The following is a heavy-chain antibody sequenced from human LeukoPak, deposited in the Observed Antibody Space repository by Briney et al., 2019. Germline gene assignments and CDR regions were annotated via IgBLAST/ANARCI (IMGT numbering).Heavy chain of an antibody. CDR2: ISAYNGNT. Sequence: ASVKVSCKASGYTFTSYGISWVRQAPGQGLEWMGWISAYNGNTNYAQKFQGRITMTTDTSMSTAYMELRSLRSDDTAVYYCARDLKMGYSSGRYSWGTGSSNDYWGQGTLVTVSS. CDR3: ARDLKMGYSSGRYSWGTGSSNDY. J-gene: IGHJ4*02. CDR1: GYTFTSYG. D-gene: IGHD6-19*01. V-gene: IGHV1-18*01.